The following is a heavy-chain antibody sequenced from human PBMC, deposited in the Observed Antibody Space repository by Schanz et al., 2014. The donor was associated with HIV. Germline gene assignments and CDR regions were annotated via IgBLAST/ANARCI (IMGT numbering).Heavy chain of an antibody. CDR2: ISGSGGST. CDR1: GFTVSNNH. CDR3: AKMARSVAANTNFDY. D-gene: IGHD6-19*01. J-gene: IGHJ4*02. V-gene: IGHV3-23*04. Sequence: QLVESGGGLIQPGGSLRLSCVFSGFTVSNNHLSWVRQAPGKGLEWVSAISGSGGSTYYADSVKGRFAISRDKSKNTLYLQMNSLRVEDTAVYYCAKMARSVAANTNFDYWGQGTLVTVSS.